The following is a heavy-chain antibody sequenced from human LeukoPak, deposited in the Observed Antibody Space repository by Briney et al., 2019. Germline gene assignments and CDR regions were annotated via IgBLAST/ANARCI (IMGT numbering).Heavy chain of an antibody. CDR2: ISETGAIT. CDR1: GFTLTSYP. D-gene: IGHD2/OR15-2a*01. Sequence: GGSLRLSCAASGFTLTSYPMTWVRQAPGTGVEGVSSISETGAITNYADSVKGRFTISRDNSKNTLYLQMSSLRAEDAAVYFCAKYIGPSRRIFDSWGQGTLAAVS. V-gene: IGHV3-23*01. CDR3: AKYIGPSRRIFDS. J-gene: IGHJ4*02.